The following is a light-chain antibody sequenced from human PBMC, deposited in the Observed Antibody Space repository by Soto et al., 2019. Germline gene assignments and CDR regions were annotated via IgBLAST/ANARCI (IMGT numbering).Light chain of an antibody. V-gene: IGKV1-33*01. CDR3: QQYDDLPT. Sequence: DIQLTQSPSSLSASVGDRVTITCQASQDISDFLNWYQQKPGKAPTLVIYEASNLEKGVPSRFSGSGFGTDFAFTIPSLQPEDFSTFFCQQYDDLPTFGQGTKLEIK. J-gene: IGKJ1*01. CDR1: QDISDF. CDR2: EAS.